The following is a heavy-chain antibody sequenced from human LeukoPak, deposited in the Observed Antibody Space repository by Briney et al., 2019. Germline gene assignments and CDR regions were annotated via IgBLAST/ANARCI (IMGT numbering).Heavy chain of an antibody. D-gene: IGHD2-15*01. Sequence: SQTLSLTCTVSGGFISSGGYYWSWIRQHPGKGLEWIGYIYYTGSTYYNPSLKSRASISVDTSNNQFSLKLSSVSAADTAVYYCASHCSGGTCYRYYFGNWGQGTLVTVSS. CDR3: ASHCSGGTCYRYYFGN. CDR1: GGFISSGGYY. CDR2: IYYTGST. V-gene: IGHV4-31*03. J-gene: IGHJ4*02.